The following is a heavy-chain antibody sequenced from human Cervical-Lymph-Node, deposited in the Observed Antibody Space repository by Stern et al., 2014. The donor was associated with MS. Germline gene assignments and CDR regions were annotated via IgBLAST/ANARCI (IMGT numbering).Heavy chain of an antibody. V-gene: IGHV1-69*01. CDR2: IFPVFGTP. CDR3: ALSSETSDRWNSLGYDL. D-gene: IGHD1-7*01. J-gene: IGHJ5*02. CDR1: GGTFSKFP. Sequence: QLAQSGAEVTKPGSSVKVSCKASGGTFSKFPSSWVRQAPGQGLEWMGGIFPVFGTPTYAQEFRGRVTITADVSTSTVYMELSSLRSDDTAVYYCALSSETSDRWNSLGYDLWGQGTLVTVSS.